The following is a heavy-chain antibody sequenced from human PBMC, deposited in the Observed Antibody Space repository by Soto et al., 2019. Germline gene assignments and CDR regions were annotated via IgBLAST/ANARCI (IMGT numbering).Heavy chain of an antibody. CDR1: GGSISSGDYY. J-gene: IGHJ5*02. CDR2: IYYSGST. D-gene: IGHD5-18*01. CDR3: ATDYLTARFDP. Sequence: PSETLSLTCTVCGGSISSGDYYWSWIRQPPGKGPEWIGYIYYSGSTYYNPSLKSRVTISVDTSKNQFSLKLSSVTAADTAVYYCATDYLTARFDPWGQGTLVTVSS. V-gene: IGHV4-30-4*01.